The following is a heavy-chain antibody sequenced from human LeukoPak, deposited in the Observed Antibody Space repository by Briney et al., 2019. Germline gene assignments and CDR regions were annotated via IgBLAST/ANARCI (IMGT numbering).Heavy chain of an antibody. J-gene: IGHJ3*02. CDR2: IYYSGST. CDR3: ASHGSSSEDAFDI. Sequence: PSETLSLTCTVSGDSIISSRYYWGWIRQPPGKGLEWIGSIYYSGSTYYNPSLKSRVTISVDTSKNQFSLKLSSVTAADTAVYYCASHGSSSEDAFDIWGQGTMVTVSS. V-gene: IGHV4-39*01. CDR1: GDSIISSRYY. D-gene: IGHD6-6*01.